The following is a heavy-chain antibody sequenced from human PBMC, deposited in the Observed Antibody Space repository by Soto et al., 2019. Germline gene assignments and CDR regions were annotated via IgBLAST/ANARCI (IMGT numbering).Heavy chain of an antibody. CDR3: ARSEGSYYDYYGMDV. Sequence: QVQLVQSGAEVKKPGASVKVSCKASGYTFTSYGISWVRQAPGQGLEWMGWISAYNGNTNYAQKLQGRVTMTTDTSTSTAYKELRSLRSDDTAVYYCARSEGSYYDYYGMDVWGQGTTVTVSS. J-gene: IGHJ6*02. CDR1: GYTFTSYG. D-gene: IGHD1-26*01. V-gene: IGHV1-18*04. CDR2: ISAYNGNT.